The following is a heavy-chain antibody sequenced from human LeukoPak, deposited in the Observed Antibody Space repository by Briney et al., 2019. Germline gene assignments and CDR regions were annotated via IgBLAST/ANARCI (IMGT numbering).Heavy chain of an antibody. CDR2: MSYDGSEK. V-gene: IGHV3-30*18. CDR1: GFTFRTYW. D-gene: IGHD5-18*01. J-gene: IGHJ4*02. CDR3: AKDATWIQHFDY. Sequence: GGSLRLSCAASGFTFRTYWMNWVRQAPGKGLEWVAVMSYDGSEKYYADSVKGRFTISRDNSKNTLYLQLNSLRAEDTAVYYCAKDATWIQHFDYWGQGTLVTVSS.